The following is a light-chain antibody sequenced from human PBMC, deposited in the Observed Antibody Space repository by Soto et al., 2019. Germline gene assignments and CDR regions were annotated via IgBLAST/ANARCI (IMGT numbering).Light chain of an antibody. CDR1: SSDVGSYNS. J-gene: IGLJ1*01. CDR3: NSYTSSSTYV. CDR2: EVS. Sequence: QSALTQPPSVSGSPGQSGTISCTGTSSDVGSYNSVSGYQQPPGTAPKLMIYEVSNRPSGVPDRFSGSKSGNTASLTISGLQAEDEADYYCNSYTSSSTYVFGTGTKVTVL. V-gene: IGLV2-18*02.